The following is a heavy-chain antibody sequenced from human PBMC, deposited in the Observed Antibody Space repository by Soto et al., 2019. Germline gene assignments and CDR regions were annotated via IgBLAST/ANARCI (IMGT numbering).Heavy chain of an antibody. CDR2: ISSGGNTM. J-gene: IGHJ5*02. CDR3: VREFVRDFHNWFDL. V-gene: IGHV3-48*04. CDR1: GFTFSSYS. Sequence: GGSLRLSCAASGFTFSSYSMNWVRQAPGKGLEWVSYISSGGNTMYYADSVKGRFTISRDNAKNSLYLEMNSLRAEDTAVYYCVREFVRDFHNWFDLWGQGTQVTVSS. D-gene: IGHD2-21*02.